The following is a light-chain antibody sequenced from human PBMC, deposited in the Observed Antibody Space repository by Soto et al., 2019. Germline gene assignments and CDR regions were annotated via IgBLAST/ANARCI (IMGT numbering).Light chain of an antibody. CDR2: GAS. V-gene: IGKV3-15*01. CDR1: QSISTN. CDR3: QQYDDWPPT. Sequence: MTQSPATLSVSPGERVSLSCRASQSISTNLAWYQQKPGQAPRLLIYGASTRDTHIPDRFSGTGSETEFTLSVSSLQSEDFAVYFCQQYDDWPPTSGQGTKVEIK. J-gene: IGKJ1*01.